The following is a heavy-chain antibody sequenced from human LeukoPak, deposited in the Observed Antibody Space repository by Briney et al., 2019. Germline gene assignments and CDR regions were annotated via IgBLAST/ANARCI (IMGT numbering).Heavy chain of an antibody. J-gene: IGHJ4*02. Sequence: SETLSLTCTVSGGSISSSSYYWGWIRQPPGKGLEWIGSIYYSGSTYYNPSLKSRVTISVDTSKNQFSLKLSSVTAADTAVYYCARTTYYYGSGSRTPKKYYFDYWGQGTLVTVSS. CDR2: IYYSGST. D-gene: IGHD3-10*01. V-gene: IGHV4-39*01. CDR3: ARTTYYYGSGSRTPKKYYFDY. CDR1: GGSISSSSYY.